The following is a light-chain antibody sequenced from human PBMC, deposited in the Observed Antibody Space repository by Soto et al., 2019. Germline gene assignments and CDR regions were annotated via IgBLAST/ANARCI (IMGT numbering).Light chain of an antibody. CDR1: SSDVGRYHY. J-gene: IGLJ1*01. CDR3: SSYTSSSPYV. CDR2: DVS. V-gene: IGLV2-14*03. Sequence: QSALTQPASVSGSPGQSITISCTGTSSDVGRYHYVSWYQQHPGKAPKAMIYDVSNRPSGVSDRFSGSKSGNTASLTISGLQAEDEADYYCSSYTSSSPYVFGTGTKLTVL.